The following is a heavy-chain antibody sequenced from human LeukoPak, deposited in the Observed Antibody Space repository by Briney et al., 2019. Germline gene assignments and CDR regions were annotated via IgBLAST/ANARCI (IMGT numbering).Heavy chain of an antibody. V-gene: IGHV3-23*01. Sequence: GGSLRLSCAASGFTFSSYGMSWVRQAPGKGLEWVSSISSSGFSTYYADSVKGRFTISRDNSKNTLYLQMNSLRVEDTAVYYCARDIVVVAATGGHNWFDPWGQGTLVTVSS. J-gene: IGHJ5*02. CDR3: ARDIVVVAATGGHNWFDP. D-gene: IGHD2-15*01. CDR1: GFTFSSYG. CDR2: ISSSGFST.